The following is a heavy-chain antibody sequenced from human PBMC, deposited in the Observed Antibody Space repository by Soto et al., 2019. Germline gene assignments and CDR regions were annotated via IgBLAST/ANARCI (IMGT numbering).Heavy chain of an antibody. Sequence: PGGSLRLSCAASGLTFSSYAMSWFRQAPGKGLEWVSAISGSGGSTYYADSVKGRFTISRDSSKNTVSLEMTSLRAEDTAVYYCAKGGRQWLVTSDFNYWGQGA. V-gene: IGHV3-23*01. J-gene: IGHJ4*02. CDR3: AKGGRQWLVTSDFNY. CDR2: ISGSGGST. D-gene: IGHD6-19*01. CDR1: GLTFSSYA.